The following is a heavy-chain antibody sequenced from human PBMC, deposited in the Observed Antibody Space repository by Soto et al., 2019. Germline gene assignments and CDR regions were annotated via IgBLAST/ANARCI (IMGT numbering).Heavy chain of an antibody. CDR3: AKGRDYGDYDAVDY. CDR1: GFTFSSYG. CDR2: ISYDGSNK. Sequence: PGGSLRLSCAASGFTFSSYGMHWVRQAPGKGLEWVAVISYDGSNKYYADSVKGRFTISRDNSKNTLYLQMNSLRAEDTAVYYCAKGRDYGDYDAVDYWGQGTLVTVSS. J-gene: IGHJ4*02. D-gene: IGHD4-17*01. V-gene: IGHV3-30*18.